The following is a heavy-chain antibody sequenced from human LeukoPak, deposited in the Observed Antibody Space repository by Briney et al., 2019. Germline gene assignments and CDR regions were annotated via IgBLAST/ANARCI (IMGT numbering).Heavy chain of an antibody. CDR1: GSTFSSYS. D-gene: IGHD6-13*01. CDR2: ISSSSSYI. CDR3: ARQYDSSWEYYYYYGMDV. Sequence: PGGSLRLSCAASGSTFSSYSMNWVRQAPGKGLEWVSSISSSSSYIYYADSVKGRFTISRDNAKNSLYLQMNSLRAEDTAVYYCARQYDSSWEYYYYYGMDVWGQGTTVTVSS. V-gene: IGHV3-21*01. J-gene: IGHJ6*02.